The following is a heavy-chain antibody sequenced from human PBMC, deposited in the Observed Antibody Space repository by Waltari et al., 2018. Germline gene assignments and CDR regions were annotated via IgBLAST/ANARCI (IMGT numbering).Heavy chain of an antibody. CDR2: INPADYET. Sequence: EVQLVQSGAEVKKPGESLEISCKVSGYNFINYWIGWVRQMPGKGLEWMGIINPADYETKYTPSCQGQVTISADKSISTAYLQWSSLQASDTAMYYCSTRGFQGDPVYYWGQGTLVTVSS. J-gene: IGHJ4*02. CDR1: GYNFINYW. CDR3: STRGFQGDPVYY. V-gene: IGHV5-51*01.